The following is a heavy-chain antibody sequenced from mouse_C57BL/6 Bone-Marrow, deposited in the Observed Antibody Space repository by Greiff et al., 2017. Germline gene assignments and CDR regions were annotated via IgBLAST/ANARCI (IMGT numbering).Heavy chain of an antibody. V-gene: IGHV1-81*01. Sequence: QVQLQQSGAELARPGASVKLSCKASGYTFTSYGISWVKQRTGQGLEWIGEIYPRSGNTYYNEKFKGKATLTADKSSSTAYMELRSLTSEDSAVYFCARRDDRGYWGQGTTLTVSS. CDR1: GYTFTSYG. CDR2: IYPRSGNT. D-gene: IGHD2-14*01. CDR3: ARRDDRGY. J-gene: IGHJ2*01.